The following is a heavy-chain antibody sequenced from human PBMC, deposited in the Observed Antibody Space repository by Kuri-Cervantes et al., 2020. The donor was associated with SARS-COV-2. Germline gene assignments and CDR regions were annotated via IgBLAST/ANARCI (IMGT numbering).Heavy chain of an antibody. CDR1: GGTFSSYA. D-gene: IGHD6-13*01. CDR3: ARDPFYSSSWSYLFPRGMDV. V-gene: IGHV1-3*01. CDR2: INAGNGNT. Sequence: ASVKVSCKASGGTFSSYAISWVRQAPGQGLEWMGWINAGNGNTKYSQKFQGRVTITRDTSASTVYMEVSSLRSEDTAVYYCARDPFYSSSWSYLFPRGMDVWGQGTTVTVSS. J-gene: IGHJ6*02.